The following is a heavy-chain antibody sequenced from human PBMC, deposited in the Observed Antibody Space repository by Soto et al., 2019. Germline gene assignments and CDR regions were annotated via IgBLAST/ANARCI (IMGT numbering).Heavy chain of an antibody. CDR1: GYTFTSYG. D-gene: IGHD1-26*01. CDR3: ARASYGVGANGHAFDI. J-gene: IGHJ3*02. CDR2: ISAYNGNT. Sequence: QVQLVQSGAEVKKPGASVKVSCKASGYTFTSYGISWVRQAPGQGLEWMGWISAYNGNTNYAQKLQGRVTMTTDTSTRTAYMELRSLRSDDTAVYYCARASYGVGANGHAFDIWGQGTMVTVSS. V-gene: IGHV1-18*04.